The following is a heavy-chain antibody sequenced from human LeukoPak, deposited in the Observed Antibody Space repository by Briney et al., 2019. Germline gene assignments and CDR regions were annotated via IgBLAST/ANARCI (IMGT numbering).Heavy chain of an antibody. CDR2: IYYSGST. CDR1: GGSVNNGNHY. Sequence: PSETLSLTCTVSGGSVNNGNHYWTWIRQLPGKGLEWIGYIYYSGSTYYNPSLKSRLTISIDTSKNQFSLKLTSVTAADTAVYYCARAWYCSGSTCYSWFFDLWGRGTLVTVSP. CDR3: ARAWYCSGSTCYSWFFDL. D-gene: IGHD2-15*01. V-gene: IGHV4-30-4*01. J-gene: IGHJ2*01.